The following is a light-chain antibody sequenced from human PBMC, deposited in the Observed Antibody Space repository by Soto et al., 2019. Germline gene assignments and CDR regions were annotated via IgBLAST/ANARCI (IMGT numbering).Light chain of an antibody. Sequence: QSVLTQPASVSGSPGQSITISCTGTSSDVGVYNYVSWYQHHPGKAPKVMIYEVGNRPSGISNRFSGSKSGNTASLTISGLQAEDEADYYCSSYTSTNTMVFGGGTKLTVL. CDR1: SSDVGVYNY. J-gene: IGLJ2*01. CDR3: SSYTSTNTMV. V-gene: IGLV2-14*01. CDR2: EVG.